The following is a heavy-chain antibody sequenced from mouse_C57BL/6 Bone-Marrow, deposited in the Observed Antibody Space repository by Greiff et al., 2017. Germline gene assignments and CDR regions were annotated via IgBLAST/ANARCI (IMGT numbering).Heavy chain of an antibody. CDR1: EYEFPSHD. CDR3: ARHRYYGSSYGWYFDV. CDR2: INSDGGST. J-gene: IGHJ1*03. D-gene: IGHD1-1*01. V-gene: IGHV5-2*01. Sequence: EVKLVESGGGLVQPGESLKLSCESNEYEFPSHDMSWVRKTPEKRLELVAAINSDGGSTYYPDTMERRFIISSDNTKKTLYLQMSSLRSEDTALYYCARHRYYGSSYGWYFDVWGTGTTVTVSS.